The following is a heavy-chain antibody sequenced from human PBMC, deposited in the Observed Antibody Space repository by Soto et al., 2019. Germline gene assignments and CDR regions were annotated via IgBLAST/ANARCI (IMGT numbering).Heavy chain of an antibody. CDR2: ISSSSSHT. Sequence: QVQLVESGGGLVKPGGSLRLSCAVSGFSFSDYYMSWIRQAPGKGLEWISYISSSSSHTNYADSVKGRFTISRDNAKNSLYLHMNSLRAEDTAVYYCARFSGNSYDAFDIWGQGTMVTVSS. CDR1: GFSFSDYY. J-gene: IGHJ3*02. CDR3: ARFSGNSYDAFDI. V-gene: IGHV3-11*05. D-gene: IGHD4-4*01.